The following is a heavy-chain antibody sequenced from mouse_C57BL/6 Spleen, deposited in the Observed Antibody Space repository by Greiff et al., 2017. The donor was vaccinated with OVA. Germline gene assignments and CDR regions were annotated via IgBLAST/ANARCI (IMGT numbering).Heavy chain of an antibody. J-gene: IGHJ4*01. D-gene: IGHD1-1*01. CDR2: ISYDGSN. CDR1: GYSITSGYY. V-gene: IGHV3-6*01. CDR3: ARESTTVVEMDY. Sequence: ESGPGLVKPSQSLSLTCSVTGYSITSGYYWNWIRQFPGNKLEWMGYISYDGSNNYNPSLKNRISITRDTSKNQFFLKLNSVTTEDTATYYCARESTTVVEMDYWGQGTSVTVSS.